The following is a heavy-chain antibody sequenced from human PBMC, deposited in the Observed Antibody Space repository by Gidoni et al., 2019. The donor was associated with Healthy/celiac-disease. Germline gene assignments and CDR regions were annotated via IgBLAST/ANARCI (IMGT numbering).Heavy chain of an antibody. V-gene: IGHV3-23*01. CDR2: ISGSDGST. Sequence: EGQLWEAGGGLVQPGGSVRPSCAAPGFSFGSYAMSWVRQAPGQGLEWVSAISGSDGSTYYSDSLQGRFTISRDNSKNTLYLQMNSLRAEDTAVYYCAKDGIAAACRLFAPWGQGTLVTVSS. CDR3: AKDGIAAACRLFAP. CDR1: GFSFGSYA. J-gene: IGHJ5*02. D-gene: IGHD6-13*01.